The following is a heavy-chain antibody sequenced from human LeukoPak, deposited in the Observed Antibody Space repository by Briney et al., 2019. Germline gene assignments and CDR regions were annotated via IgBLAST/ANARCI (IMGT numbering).Heavy chain of an antibody. CDR3: ARVSVVVPAAIHGMDV. CDR1: GYTFTGYY. V-gene: IGHV1-3*01. CDR2: INAGNGNT. J-gene: IGHJ6*02. D-gene: IGHD2-2*01. Sequence: ASVKVSCKASGYTFTGYYMHWVRQAPGQGLEWMGWINAGNGNTKYSQKFQGRVTITRDTSASTAYMELSSLRSEDTAVYYCARVSVVVPAAIHGMDVRGQGTTVTVSS.